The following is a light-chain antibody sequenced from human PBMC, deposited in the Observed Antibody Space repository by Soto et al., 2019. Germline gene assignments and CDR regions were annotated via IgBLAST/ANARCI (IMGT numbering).Light chain of an antibody. CDR1: SSAVAGYKY. V-gene: IGLV2-14*01. Sequence: QSALTQPASLSGSPGQSVTISCTATSSAVAGYKYVSWYQQHPGKAPKLIIYDVTYRPSGVSDRFSGSKSGNTASLTISALQAEDEADYYCNSYISVSGRGVFGGRTKLPVL. J-gene: IGLJ3*02. CDR2: DVT. CDR3: NSYISVSGRGV.